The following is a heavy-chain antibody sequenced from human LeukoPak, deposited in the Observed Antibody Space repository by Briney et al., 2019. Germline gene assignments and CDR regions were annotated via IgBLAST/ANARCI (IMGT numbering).Heavy chain of an antibody. J-gene: IGHJ4*02. V-gene: IGHV5-51*01. Sequence: GESLEISCKGSGYSFTSYWIGWVRQLPGKGLEWMGIIYPGDSDTRYSPSFQGQVTISADKSISTAYLQWSSLKASDTAMYYCARAAYSSSWYFDYWGQGTLVTVSS. D-gene: IGHD6-13*01. CDR2: IYPGDSDT. CDR3: ARAAYSSSWYFDY. CDR1: GYSFTSYW.